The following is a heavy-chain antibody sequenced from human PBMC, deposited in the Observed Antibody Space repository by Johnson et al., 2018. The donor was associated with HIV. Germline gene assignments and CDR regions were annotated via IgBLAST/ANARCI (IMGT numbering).Heavy chain of an antibody. Sequence: VQLVESGGGLVQPGGSLRLSCAASGFTFSTYDMHWVRQAIGKGLEWVSVIGADGDTYYPGSVKGRFTISRENAKNSLYLQMNSLRAGDTAVYYCARATLGADDAFDIWGQGAMVTVSS. CDR1: GFTFSTYD. CDR2: IGADGDT. J-gene: IGHJ3*02. D-gene: IGHD1-26*01. CDR3: ARATLGADDAFDI. V-gene: IGHV3-13*01.